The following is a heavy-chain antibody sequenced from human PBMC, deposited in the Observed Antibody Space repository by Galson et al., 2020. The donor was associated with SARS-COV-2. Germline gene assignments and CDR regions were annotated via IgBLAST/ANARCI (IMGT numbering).Heavy chain of an antibody. V-gene: IGHV3-53*04. CDR2: IYSGGST. Sequence: GESLKISCAASGFTVSSNYMSWVRQAPGKGLEWVSVIYSGGSTYYADSVKGRFTISRHNSKNTLYLQMNSLRAEDTAVYYCARERLYGSGSEYYYYGMDVWGQGTTVTVSS. CDR3: ARERLYGSGSEYYYYGMDV. D-gene: IGHD3-10*01. CDR1: GFTVSSNY. J-gene: IGHJ6*02.